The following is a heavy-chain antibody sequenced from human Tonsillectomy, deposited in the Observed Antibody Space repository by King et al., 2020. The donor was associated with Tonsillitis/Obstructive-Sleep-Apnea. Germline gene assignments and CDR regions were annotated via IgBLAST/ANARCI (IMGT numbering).Heavy chain of an antibody. CDR1: GFTFDDYA. Sequence: QLVQSGGGLVQPGRSLRLSCAASGFTFDDYAMHWVRQAPGKGLEWVSGICWNSGSIGHPDSVKGRFTLSRDNAKNSLYLQMNSLRAEDTALYYCAKAYYTDSSGYSTLDSSGPGTPGTVSS. D-gene: IGHD3-22*01. CDR2: ICWNSGSI. CDR3: AKAYYTDSSGYSTLDS. J-gene: IGHJ4*02. V-gene: IGHV3-9*01.